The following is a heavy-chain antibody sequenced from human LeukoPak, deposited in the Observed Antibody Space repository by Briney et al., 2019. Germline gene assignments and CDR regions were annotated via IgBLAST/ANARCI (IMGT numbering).Heavy chain of an antibody. J-gene: IGHJ5*02. Sequence: GGSLRLSCAASGFSFSSYGMHWVRQAPGKGLEWVAFIRYDGSNKYYDGSNKYYADSVKGRFTVSRDNSENTPYLQMNSLRAEDTAVYYCAKDNYGGNSGGSWFDPWGQGTLVTVSS. CDR1: GFSFSSYG. CDR3: AKDNYGGNSGGSWFDP. V-gene: IGHV3-30*02. CDR2: IRYDGSNKYYDGSNK. D-gene: IGHD4-23*01.